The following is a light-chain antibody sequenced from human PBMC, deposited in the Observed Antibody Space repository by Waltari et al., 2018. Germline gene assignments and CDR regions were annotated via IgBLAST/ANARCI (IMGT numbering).Light chain of an antibody. CDR3: QQYDRSPPTYT. V-gene: IGKV3-20*01. CDR1: QSVNYY. J-gene: IGKJ2*01. Sequence: DIVLTQSPGTLSLSPGERATLSCRTSQSVNYYLAWYQQKPGQAPRLLIYGASTRATGGPERFSGSGSGTDFTLTISRLEPEDFAVYYCQQYDRSPPTYTFGQGTKLEIK. CDR2: GAS.